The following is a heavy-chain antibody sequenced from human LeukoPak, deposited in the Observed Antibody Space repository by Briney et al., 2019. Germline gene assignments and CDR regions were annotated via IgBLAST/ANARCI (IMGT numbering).Heavy chain of an antibody. D-gene: IGHD2-8*01. CDR2: ISYDGGNK. CDR3: AKLCQGYCTNALSDY. CDR1: GFTFSSYG. Sequence: GGSLRLSCAASGFTFSSYGMHWVRQAPGKGLEWVAVISYDGGNKYYADSVKGRFTISRDNSKNTLYLQMNSLRAEDTAVYYCAKLCQGYCTNALSDYWGQGTLDTVSS. J-gene: IGHJ4*02. V-gene: IGHV3-30*18.